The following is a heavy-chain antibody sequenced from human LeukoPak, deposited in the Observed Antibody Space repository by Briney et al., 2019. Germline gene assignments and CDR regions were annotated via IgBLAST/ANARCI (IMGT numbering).Heavy chain of an antibody. CDR1: GGSISSGDYY. D-gene: IGHD3-22*01. J-gene: IGHJ3*02. V-gene: IGHV4-30-4*08. Sequence: SQTLSLTCTVSGGSISSGDYYWSWIRQPPGKGLEWIGYIYYSGSTHYNPSLKSRVTISVDTSKNRFSLKLSSVTAADTAVYYCATHSSGYDSGNDAFDIWGQGTMVTVSS. CDR3: ATHSSGYDSGNDAFDI. CDR2: IYYSGST.